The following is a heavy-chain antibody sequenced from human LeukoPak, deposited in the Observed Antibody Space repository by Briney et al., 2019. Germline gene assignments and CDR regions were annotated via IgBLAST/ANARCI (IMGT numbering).Heavy chain of an antibody. V-gene: IGHV7-4-1*02. Sequence: ASVKVSRKASAYTYTSYAMNWVRQAPGQGLEWMGWINTNTGNPTYAQGFTGRFVFSLDTSVSTAYLQISSLKTEDTAVYYCARDRTLFDYWGQGTLVTVSS. CDR2: INTNTGNP. D-gene: IGHD1-14*01. CDR3: ARDRTLFDY. CDR1: AYTYTSYA. J-gene: IGHJ4*02.